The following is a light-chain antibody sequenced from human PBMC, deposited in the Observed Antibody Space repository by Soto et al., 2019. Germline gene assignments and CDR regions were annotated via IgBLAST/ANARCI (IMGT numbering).Light chain of an antibody. CDR2: GAS. J-gene: IGKJ1*01. CDR3: QQYNSYPWT. CDR1: QRVSDW. Sequence: DIQMTQSPSTLSASVGDRVTIVCRASQRVSDWLAWYQQRPGKAPKVLIYGASSLESGVPSRFSGSGSGTEFTLTISSLQPEDFATYYCQQYNSYPWTFGQGTKVDIK. V-gene: IGKV1-5*02.